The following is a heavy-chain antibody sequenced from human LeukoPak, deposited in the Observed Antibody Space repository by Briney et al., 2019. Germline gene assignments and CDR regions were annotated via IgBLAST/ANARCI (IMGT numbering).Heavy chain of an antibody. CDR1: GFTFTSVW. J-gene: IGHJ4*02. D-gene: IGHD4-17*01. CDR3: ARDRTTVTLFDN. Sequence: SGGSLRLSCAASGFTFTSVWMHWVRQAPGRGLVWMSRISTDGAVTVYADSVKGRFTVSRDNAKTTLYLQMNSMRAEDTAVYYCARDRTTVTLFDNWGQGALVTVSS. CDR2: ISTDGAVT. V-gene: IGHV3-74*01.